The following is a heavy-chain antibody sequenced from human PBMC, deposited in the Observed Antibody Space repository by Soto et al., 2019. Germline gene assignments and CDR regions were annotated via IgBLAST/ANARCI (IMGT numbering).Heavy chain of an antibody. J-gene: IGHJ4*02. CDR2: ISGSGGST. CDR3: AKDRCTNGVCAHFDY. CDR1: AFTFSSYA. D-gene: IGHD2-8*01. V-gene: IGHV3-23*01. Sequence: EVQLLESGGGLVQPGGSLRLACAASAFTFSSYAMSWVRQAPGKGLEWVSAISGSGGSTYYADSVKGRFTISRDNSKTTLNLQMNSLRAEDTAVYYCAKDRCTNGVCAHFDYWGQGTLVTVSS.